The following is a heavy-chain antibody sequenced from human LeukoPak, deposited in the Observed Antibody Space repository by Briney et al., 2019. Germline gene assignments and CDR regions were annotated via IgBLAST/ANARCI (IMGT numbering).Heavy chain of an antibody. J-gene: IGHJ2*01. CDR3: VKDNSNWYWYFDL. V-gene: IGHV3-21*04. CDR2: ISSSSSYI. Sequence: GGSLRPSCAASGFTFSSYSMNWVRQAPGKGLEWVSSISSSSSYIYYADSVKGRFTISRDNAKNSLYLQMNSLRGEDTAVYHCVKDNSNWYWYFDLWGRGTLVTVSS. CDR1: GFTFSSYS. D-gene: IGHD1-1*01.